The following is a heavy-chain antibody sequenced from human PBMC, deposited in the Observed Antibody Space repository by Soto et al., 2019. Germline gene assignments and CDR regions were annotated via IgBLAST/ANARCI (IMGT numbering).Heavy chain of an antibody. CDR3: AGEDLPIYYHGIDG. Sequence: ASLKVSCKASGYIFTGYHMHWVRQAPGQGLEWMGWINPNSGGTKYAQKFQGRVTMTRDTSISTAYMELSRLRSDDTAGYYCAGEDLPIYYHGIDGWRQGSTGTVSS. CDR2: INPNSGGT. CDR1: GYIFTGYH. V-gene: IGHV1-2*02. J-gene: IGHJ6*02.